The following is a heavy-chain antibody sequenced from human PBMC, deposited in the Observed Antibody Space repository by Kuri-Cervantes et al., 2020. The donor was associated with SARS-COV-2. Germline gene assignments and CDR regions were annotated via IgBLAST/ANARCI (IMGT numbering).Heavy chain of an antibody. J-gene: IGHJ4*02. V-gene: IGHV4-38-2*02. CDR3: ARGVGGGETFDF. CDR2: IHHAVGT. Sequence: SETLSLTCTVSSYSISRGYYWGWIRQPPGKGLEWIGEIHHAVGTFYTPSLRRRATIFLDTYKNQFSLKLRSVTAADTAMYYCARGVGGGETFDFWGQGTLVTVSS. CDR1: SYSISRGYY. D-gene: IGHD3-16*01.